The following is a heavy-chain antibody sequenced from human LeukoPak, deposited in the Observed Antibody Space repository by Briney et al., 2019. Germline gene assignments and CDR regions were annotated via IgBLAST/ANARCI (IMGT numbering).Heavy chain of an antibody. J-gene: IGHJ4*02. D-gene: IGHD5-18*01. V-gene: IGHV3-53*01. CDR3: AKDPIRHDTAMPLDI. CDR2: IYSGGSI. Sequence: PGGSLRLSCAASGFTVSSNYMSWVRQAPGKGLEWVSVIYSGGSIYYADSVKGRFTISRDNSKNTLYLQMNSLRAEDTAVYYCAKDPIRHDTAMPLDIWGQGTLVTVSS. CDR1: GFTVSSNY.